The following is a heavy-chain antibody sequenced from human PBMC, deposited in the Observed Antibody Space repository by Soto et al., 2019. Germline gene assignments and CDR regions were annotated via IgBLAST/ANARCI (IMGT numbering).Heavy chain of an antibody. V-gene: IGHV3-30*04. D-gene: IGHD1-1*01. CDR2: ISYEERTK. Sequence: GGSLSLACAASGFVFSDYAMHWVRQAPGKGLEWVAVISYEERTKYYRDSVKGRFTISRDNSKNTLFMQMNSLRDEDTSVYYCARSRQSAGTTWVVDHWGQGTLVTVSS. CDR1: GFVFSDYA. J-gene: IGHJ4*02. CDR3: ARSRQSAGTTWVVDH.